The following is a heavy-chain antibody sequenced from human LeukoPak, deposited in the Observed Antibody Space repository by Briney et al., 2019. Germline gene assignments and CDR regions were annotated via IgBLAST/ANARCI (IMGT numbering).Heavy chain of an antibody. CDR1: GGSISSGSYY. Sequence: PSQTLSLTCTVSGGSISSGSYYWSWIRQPAGKGLEWIGLIYTSGSTNYNPSLKSRVTISVDTSKNQFSLKLSSVTAADPAVYYCARVREDYYGSGSYYYYFDYWGQGTLVTVSS. CDR2: IYTSGST. D-gene: IGHD3-10*01. CDR3: ARVREDYYGSGSYYYYFDY. V-gene: IGHV4-61*02. J-gene: IGHJ4*02.